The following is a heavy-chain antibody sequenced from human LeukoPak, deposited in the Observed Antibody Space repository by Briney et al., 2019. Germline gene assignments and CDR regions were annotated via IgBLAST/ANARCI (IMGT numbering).Heavy chain of an antibody. CDR1: GFTFSGSA. D-gene: IGHD3-10*01. CDR3: TILMWVGSGRVTYRDY. V-gene: IGHV3-73*01. CDR2: IRNKANSYAT. J-gene: IGHJ4*02. Sequence: GGSLKLSCAASGFTFSGSAMHWVRQASGKGLEWVGRIRNKANSYATAYAASVKVRFTISRDHSKNKAYLQMNSLKTEDTAVYYCTILMWVGSGRVTYRDYWGQGTLVTVSS.